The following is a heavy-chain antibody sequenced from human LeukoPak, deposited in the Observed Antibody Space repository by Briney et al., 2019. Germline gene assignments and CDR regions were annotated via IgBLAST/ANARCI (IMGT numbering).Heavy chain of an antibody. CDR1: GFNFSSYS. D-gene: IGHD3-10*01. V-gene: IGHV3-23*01. Sequence: GGSLRLSCAASGFNFSSYSMNWVRQAPGKGLEWVSALSSSGGSTYSADSVKGRFTISRDNSKHTLYLQMDSLRAEDTAVYYCAKEIVKVLWFGAFDYWGQGTLVTVSS. CDR2: LSSSGGST. CDR3: AKEIVKVLWFGAFDY. J-gene: IGHJ4*02.